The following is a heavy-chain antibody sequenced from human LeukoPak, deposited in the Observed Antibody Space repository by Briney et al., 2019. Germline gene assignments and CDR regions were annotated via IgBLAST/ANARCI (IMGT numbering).Heavy chain of an antibody. V-gene: IGHV1-2*02. CDR1: GYRFTGYY. D-gene: IGHD2-15*01. CDR2: MNPKSGAT. CDR3: ARRYCSGGSCYSDRGAFDI. J-gene: IGHJ3*02. Sequence: ASVKVSCKTSGYRFTGYYLHWVRQAPGQGLEWMGWMNPKSGATDYARKFQGRVTMTRDTSISTAYMELTRLRSDDTAVYYCARRYCSGGSCYSDRGAFDIWGQGTMVTVSS.